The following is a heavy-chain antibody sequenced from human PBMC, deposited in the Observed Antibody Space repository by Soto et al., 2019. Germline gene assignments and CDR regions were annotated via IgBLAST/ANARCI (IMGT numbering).Heavy chain of an antibody. V-gene: IGHV3-30*18. CDR3: AKDRVGGTFYTPLGF. CDR2: ITYDGSNK. J-gene: IGHJ4*02. D-gene: IGHD1-7*01. CDR1: GFNFDNYG. Sequence: GGSLRLSCQASGFNFDNYGRHWVRQAPGKGLEWVAVITYDGSNKYYADSVKGRFTISRDNSKNTLSLHLNTLKPEDTAVYHCAKDRVGGTFYTPLGFWGQGTLVTVS.